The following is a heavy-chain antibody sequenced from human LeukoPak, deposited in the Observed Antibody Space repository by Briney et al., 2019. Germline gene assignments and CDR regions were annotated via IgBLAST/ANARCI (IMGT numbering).Heavy chain of an antibody. Sequence: SETLSLTCIASGVTISGFYWSWIRQPAGKGLEWIGRIYPSGGTNYNPSLKSRVTMSTDTSKNQFSLKLRSVTAADTAVYYCAREYGDLDYWGQGTLVTVSS. CDR2: IYPSGGT. CDR1: GVTISGFY. CDR3: AREYGDLDY. J-gene: IGHJ4*02. V-gene: IGHV4-4*07. D-gene: IGHD4-17*01.